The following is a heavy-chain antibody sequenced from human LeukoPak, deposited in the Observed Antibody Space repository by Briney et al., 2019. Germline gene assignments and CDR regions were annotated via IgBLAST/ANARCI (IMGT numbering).Heavy chain of an antibody. Sequence: SETLSLTCTVSNGSISTYSWNWIRQPPGKGLEWIGYVYHTGSTNYNPSLKSRVTISVDTSKNQFSLRLTSVTAADTAVYYRARDVGSGYDYWFDPWGQGTLVTVSS. CDR3: ARDVGSGYDYWFDP. CDR2: VYHTGST. D-gene: IGHD5-12*01. CDR1: NGSISTYS. V-gene: IGHV4-59*01. J-gene: IGHJ5*02.